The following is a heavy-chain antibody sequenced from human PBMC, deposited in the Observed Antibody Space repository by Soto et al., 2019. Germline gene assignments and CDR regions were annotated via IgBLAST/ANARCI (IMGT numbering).Heavy chain of an antibody. CDR3: ARGRTYYYDSSGYPDY. D-gene: IGHD3-22*01. CDR2: MNPNSGNT. J-gene: IGHJ4*02. V-gene: IGHV1-8*01. CDR1: GYTFTSYD. Sequence: ASVKVSCKASGYTFTSYDINWVRQATGQGLEWMGWMNPNSGNTGYAQKFQGRVTMTRNTSISTAYMELSSLRSEDTAVYYCARGRTYYYDSSGYPDYWGQGTLVTV.